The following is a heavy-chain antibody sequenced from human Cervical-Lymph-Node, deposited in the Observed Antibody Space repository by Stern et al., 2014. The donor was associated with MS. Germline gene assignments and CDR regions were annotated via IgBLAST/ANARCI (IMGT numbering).Heavy chain of an antibody. J-gene: IGHJ4*02. Sequence: EVQLVQSGGDLVQPGRSLRLSCAAFGFTFDYYAMHWVRQAPGKGLEWVAGISWNSGTIGYADSVKGRFTTSRDNAYSSLYLQMNSLRPEDTALYYCARDITGSSAYFAYWGQGTLVTVSS. CDR1: GFTFDYYA. CDR3: ARDITGSSAYFAY. V-gene: IGHV3-9*01. D-gene: IGHD1-14*01. CDR2: ISWNSGTI.